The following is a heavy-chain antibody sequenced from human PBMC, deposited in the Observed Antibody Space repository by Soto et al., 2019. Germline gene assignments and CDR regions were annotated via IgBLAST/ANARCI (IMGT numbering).Heavy chain of an antibody. Sequence: EVQLLESGGGLVQPGGSLRLYCAASGFTFSTYAMSWVRQAPGKGLEWVSAISGTGGSTYYADSVKGRFTISRDNSKNTLYRQMNSLRAEDTAVYYCAKNWDTTSSSSSHWGQGTLVTVSS. CDR2: ISGTGGST. CDR1: GFTFSTYA. J-gene: IGHJ4*02. D-gene: IGHD6-6*01. CDR3: AKNWDTTSSSSSH. V-gene: IGHV3-23*01.